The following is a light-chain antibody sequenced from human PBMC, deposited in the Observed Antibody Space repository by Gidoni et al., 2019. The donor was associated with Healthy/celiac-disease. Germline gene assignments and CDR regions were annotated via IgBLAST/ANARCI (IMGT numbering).Light chain of an antibody. CDR3: QQYNNWPPWT. CDR2: GAS. J-gene: IGKJ1*01. Sequence: DMTHSPATLSVSPGERATLSCRAGQRVSSNLVWYQQKAGQTPRLLIYGASTRATSIPARFSGSGSGTEFTLTISSLQSEDFAVYYCQQYNNWPPWTFGQGTKVEIK. V-gene: IGKV3-15*01. CDR1: QRVSSN.